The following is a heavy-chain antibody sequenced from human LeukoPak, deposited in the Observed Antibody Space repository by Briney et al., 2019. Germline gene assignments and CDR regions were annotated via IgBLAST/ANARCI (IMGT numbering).Heavy chain of an antibody. D-gene: IGHD3-3*01. Sequence: SETLSLTCTVSGGSISSSSYYWGWIRQHPGKGLEWIGYIYYSGSTYYNPSLKSRVTISVDTSKNQFSLKLSSVTAADTAVYYCARGGTTYYDFWSGYYHFDYWGQGTLVTVSS. J-gene: IGHJ4*02. V-gene: IGHV4-31*03. CDR1: GGSISSSSYY. CDR3: ARGGTTYYDFWSGYYHFDY. CDR2: IYYSGST.